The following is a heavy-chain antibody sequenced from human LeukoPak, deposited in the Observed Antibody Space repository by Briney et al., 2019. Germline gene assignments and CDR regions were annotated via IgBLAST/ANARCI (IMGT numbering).Heavy chain of an antibody. CDR2: ISSRSSNK. V-gene: IGHV3-11*04. Sequence: GGSLRLSCAASGFTFSNHYMSWIRQAPGKGLVWVSYISSRSSNKYYADSVKGRFTISRDNAKNSLYLQMDSLRAEDTAVYYCAKDRCSNGVGCYYYYMDVWGKGTTVTISS. J-gene: IGHJ6*03. CDR3: AKDRCSNGVGCYYYYMDV. D-gene: IGHD2-8*01. CDR1: GFTFSNHY.